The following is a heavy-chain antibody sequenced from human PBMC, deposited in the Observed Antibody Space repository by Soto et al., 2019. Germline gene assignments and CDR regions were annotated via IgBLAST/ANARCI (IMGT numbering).Heavy chain of an antibody. V-gene: IGHV1-3*01. CDR2: INAGNGNT. D-gene: IGHD3-16*01. Sequence: ASVKVSCKASGYTLTSYAMDWVRQAPGQRLEWMGWINAGNGNTKYSQKFQGRVTITRDTSASTAYMELSSLRSEDTAVYYCARFGVYDYIWGSYAPDYWGQGTLVTVSS. CDR1: GYTLTSYA. J-gene: IGHJ4*02. CDR3: ARFGVYDYIWGSYAPDY.